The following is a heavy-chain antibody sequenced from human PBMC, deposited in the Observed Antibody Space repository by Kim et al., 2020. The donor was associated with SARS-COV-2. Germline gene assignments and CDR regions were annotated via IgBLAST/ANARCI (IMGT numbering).Heavy chain of an antibody. CDR1: GFTFSSYG. Sequence: GGSLRLSCAASGFTFSSYGMHWVRQAPGKGLEGVAVISYDGSNKYYADSVKGRFTISRDNSKNTLYLQMNSLRAEDTAVYYCAKKDGEVDSSSSGPDYLG. CDR2: ISYDGSNK. V-gene: IGHV3-30*18. CDR3: AKKDGEVDSSSSGPDY. D-gene: IGHD6-6*01. J-gene: IGHJ4*01.